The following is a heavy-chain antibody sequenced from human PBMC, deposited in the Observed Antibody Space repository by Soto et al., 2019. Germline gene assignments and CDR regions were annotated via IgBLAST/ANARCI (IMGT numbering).Heavy chain of an antibody. CDR2: ISTGGTYL. CDR1: GFSFRTHT. CDR3: VKGGEDITSPYGMDV. D-gene: IGHD2-2*01. J-gene: IGHJ6*01. V-gene: IGHV3-21*06. Sequence: AEGSLRLSCVASGFSFRTHTLVWVRQAPGKGLEWVSYISTGGTYLEYAHSVKGRFTISRDDAADSVFLQMNSLKGDDTAVYYCVKGGEDITSPYGMDVWGQGTTVTVSS.